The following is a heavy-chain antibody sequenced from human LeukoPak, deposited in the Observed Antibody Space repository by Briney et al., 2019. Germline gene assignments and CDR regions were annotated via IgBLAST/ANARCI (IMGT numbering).Heavy chain of an antibody. Sequence: SETLSLTCAVSGGSISSGGYSWSWIRQPPGKGLEWIGYIYYSGSTYYNPSLKSRVTISVDTSKNQFSLKLSSVTAADTAVYYCARKVVVAAREPYFDYWGQGTLVTVSS. V-gene: IGHV4-30-4*07. CDR3: ARKVVVAAREPYFDY. CDR2: IYYSGST. J-gene: IGHJ4*02. D-gene: IGHD2-15*01. CDR1: GGSISSGGYS.